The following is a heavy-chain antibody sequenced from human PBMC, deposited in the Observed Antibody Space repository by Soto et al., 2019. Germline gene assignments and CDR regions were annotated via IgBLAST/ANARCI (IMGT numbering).Heavy chain of an antibody. J-gene: IGHJ4*02. CDR3: AKMAYFGDPPGGDS. V-gene: IGHV3-23*01. D-gene: IGHD3-10*01. CDR2: MSKRGDGT. Sequence: EVQLLESGGALVQPGGSLRLSCAASGLTFSSSAMAWARHAPGEGLEWLSCMSKRGDGTFYSDSVKGRFTISRDNSKNTLYLQMTSLGADDTDVYHCAKMAYFGDPPGGDSWGQGTLVTVSS. CDR1: GLTFSSSA.